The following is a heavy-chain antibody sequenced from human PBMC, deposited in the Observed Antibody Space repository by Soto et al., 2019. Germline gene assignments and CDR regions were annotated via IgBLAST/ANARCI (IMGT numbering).Heavy chain of an antibody. J-gene: IGHJ6*03. CDR1: GFTFSSYG. CDR3: AIDRGHYAKRYYYYMDV. V-gene: IGHV3-30*03. Sequence: QVQLVESGGGVVQPGRSLRLSCAASGFTFSSYGMHWVRQAPGKGLEWVAVISYDGSNKYYADSVKGRFTISRDNSKNTLYLQMNSLRAEDTAVYYCAIDRGHYAKRYYYYMDVWGKGTTVTVSS. CDR2: ISYDGSNK. D-gene: IGHD3-16*01.